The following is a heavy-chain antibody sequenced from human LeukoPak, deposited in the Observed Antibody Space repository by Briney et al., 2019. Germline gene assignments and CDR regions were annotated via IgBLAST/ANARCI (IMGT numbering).Heavy chain of an antibody. Sequence: GRSLRLSCAASGFTFRSYAMRWVRQAPGKGLEWVAVISYDGSNKYYADSVKGRFTISRDNSKNTLYLQMNSLRAEDTAVYYCATHDSSGYFHYWGQGTLVTVSS. J-gene: IGHJ4*02. CDR3: ATHDSSGYFHY. V-gene: IGHV3-30-3*01. CDR2: ISYDGSNK. D-gene: IGHD3-22*01. CDR1: GFTFRSYA.